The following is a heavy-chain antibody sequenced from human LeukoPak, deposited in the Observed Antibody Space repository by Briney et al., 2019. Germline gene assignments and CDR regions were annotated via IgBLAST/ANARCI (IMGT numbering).Heavy chain of an antibody. D-gene: IGHD4-17*01. V-gene: IGHV4-59*08. J-gene: IGHJ1*01. CDR2: IYYSGST. CDR3: ARDLYGDYVGAPFQH. CDR1: GGSISSYY. Sequence: SETLSLTCTVSGGSISSYYWSWIRQPPGKGLEWIGYIYYSGSTNYNPSLKSRVTISVDTSKNQFSLKLSSATAADTAVYYCARDLYGDYVGAPFQHWGQGTLVTVSS.